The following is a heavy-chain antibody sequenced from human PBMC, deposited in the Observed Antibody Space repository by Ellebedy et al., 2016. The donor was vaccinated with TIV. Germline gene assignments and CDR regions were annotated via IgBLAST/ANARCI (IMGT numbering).Heavy chain of an antibody. D-gene: IGHD6-19*01. J-gene: IGHJ2*01. Sequence: GGSLRLSXAASGFTFSSYSMNWVRQAPGKGLEWVSYISSSSSTIYYADSVKGRFTISRDNAKNSLYLQMNSLRAEDTAVYYGARDYEQWLRPYYFDLWGRGTLVTVSS. CDR2: ISSSSSTI. CDR3: ARDYEQWLRPYYFDL. CDR1: GFTFSSYS. V-gene: IGHV3-48*01.